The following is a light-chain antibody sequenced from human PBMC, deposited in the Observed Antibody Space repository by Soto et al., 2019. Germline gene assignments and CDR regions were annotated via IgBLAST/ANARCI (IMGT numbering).Light chain of an antibody. CDR1: SSNIGSGYD. V-gene: IGLV1-40*01. J-gene: IGLJ1*01. CDR3: QSYDSTLSARYV. CDR2: GNN. Sequence: QSVLTQPPSVSGAPGQGVTISCTGSSSNIGSGYDVHWYQQFPGTAPKLLIYGNNNRPSGVPDRFSGSKSGTSASLAITGLQAEDEGDYYCQSYDSTLSARYVFGTGTKLTVL.